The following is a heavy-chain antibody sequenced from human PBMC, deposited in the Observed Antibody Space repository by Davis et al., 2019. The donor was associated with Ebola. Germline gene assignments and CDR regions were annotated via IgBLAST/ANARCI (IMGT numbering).Heavy chain of an antibody. D-gene: IGHD2-8*02. J-gene: IGHJ3*02. CDR3: ARQFLVLDI. Sequence: SETLSLTCTVSGGSISSSSYYWGWIRQPPGKGLEWIGSIYYSGSTYYNPSLKSRVTISVDTSKNQFSLKLSSVTAADTAVYYCARQFLVLDIWGQGTMVTVSS. CDR2: IYYSGST. CDR1: GGSISSSSYY. V-gene: IGHV4-39*01.